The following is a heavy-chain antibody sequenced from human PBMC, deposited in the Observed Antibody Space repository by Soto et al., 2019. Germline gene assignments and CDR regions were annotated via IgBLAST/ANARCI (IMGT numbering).Heavy chain of an antibody. CDR3: ARRSSGRYFDY. D-gene: IGHD6-19*01. Sequence: EVQLLESGGGLVQPGGSLRLSCAASGFSFSSYAMNWVRQAPGKGLEWVSVISGSGDSTYYADSVKGRFTISRDNSKNALYKQMLSLRADDTAVDYWARRSSGRYFDYWDQGTLVSVAS. CDR2: ISGSGDST. V-gene: IGHV3-23*01. J-gene: IGHJ4*02. CDR1: GFSFSSYA.